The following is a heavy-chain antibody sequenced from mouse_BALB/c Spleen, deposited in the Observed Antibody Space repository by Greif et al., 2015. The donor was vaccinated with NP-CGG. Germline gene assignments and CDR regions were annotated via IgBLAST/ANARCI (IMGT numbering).Heavy chain of an antibody. D-gene: IGHD1-1*01. V-gene: IGHV1-7*01. Sequence: QVQLQQSGAELAKPGASVKMSCKASGYTFTSYWMHWVKQRPGQGLEWIGCINPSTGYTEYNQKFKDKATLTADKSSSTAYMQLSSLTSEDSAVYYCASYYYGSSYAMDYWGQGTSVTVSS. J-gene: IGHJ4*01. CDR2: INPSTGYT. CDR3: ASYYYGSSYAMDY. CDR1: GYTFTSYW.